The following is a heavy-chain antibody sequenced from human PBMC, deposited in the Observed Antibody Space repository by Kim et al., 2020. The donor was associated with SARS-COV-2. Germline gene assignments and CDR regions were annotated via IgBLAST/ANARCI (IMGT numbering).Heavy chain of an antibody. Sequence: GGSLRLSCAASGFTFSSYGMHWVRQAPGKGLEWVAVISYDGSNKYYADSVKGRFTISRDNSKNTLYLQMNSLRAEDTAVYYCARGGNYGDYYYYYGMDVWGQGTTVTVSS. CDR1: GFTFSSYG. CDR2: ISYDGSNK. CDR3: ARGGNYGDYYYYYGMDV. V-gene: IGHV3-33*05. D-gene: IGHD4-17*01. J-gene: IGHJ6*02.